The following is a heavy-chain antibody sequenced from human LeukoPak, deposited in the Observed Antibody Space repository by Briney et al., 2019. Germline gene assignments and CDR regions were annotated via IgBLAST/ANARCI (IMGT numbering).Heavy chain of an antibody. CDR1: GGSISSYD. Sequence: SETLSLTCTVSGGSISSYDWSWIRQPPGKGLEWIGYIYYSGSTNYNPSLKSRVTISVDTSKNQFSLKLSSVTAADTAVYYCAREGTEWLGAYYYYYMDVWGKGTTVTVSS. D-gene: IGHD6-19*01. CDR3: AREGTEWLGAYYYYYMDV. CDR2: IYYSGST. V-gene: IGHV4-59*01. J-gene: IGHJ6*03.